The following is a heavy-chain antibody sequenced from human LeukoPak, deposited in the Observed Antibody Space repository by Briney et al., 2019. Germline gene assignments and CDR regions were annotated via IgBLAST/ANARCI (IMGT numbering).Heavy chain of an antibody. CDR1: GFTFSSYA. Sequence: PGGSLRLSCAASGFTFSSYAMSWVRQAPGKGLEWVSTISGSDGRTYYADSVKGRFTISRDNSKNTLYLQMNSLRAEDTAVYYCAKAPAKYISSSGVVRSFDYWGQGTLVTVSS. J-gene: IGHJ4*02. CDR3: AKAPAKYISSSGVVRSFDY. D-gene: IGHD6-6*01. V-gene: IGHV3-23*01. CDR2: ISGSDGRT.